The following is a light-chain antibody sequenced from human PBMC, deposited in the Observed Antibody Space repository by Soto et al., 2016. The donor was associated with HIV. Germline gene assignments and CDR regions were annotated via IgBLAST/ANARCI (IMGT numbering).Light chain of an antibody. Sequence: DIQMTQSPSTLSASVGDRVTITCRASQDITTWLAWYQQKPGKPPNLLIYKASNLQNGVPLRFSGSGSGTEFTLSINSLQPDDFATYYCQQFGNKPYTFGQGTKLEIK. CDR2: KAS. V-gene: IGKV1-5*03. CDR3: QQFGNKPYT. J-gene: IGKJ2*01. CDR1: QDITTW.